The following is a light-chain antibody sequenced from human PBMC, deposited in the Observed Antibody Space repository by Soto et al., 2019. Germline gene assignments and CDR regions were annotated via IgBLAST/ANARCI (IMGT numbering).Light chain of an antibody. J-gene: IGKJ1*01. CDR2: GAS. V-gene: IGKV3-11*01. CDR3: QQRSEWPRT. Sequence: EIVLTQSPATLSLSPGERATLSCRASQSISSSLAWYQQKPGQAPRLLIYGASTRATGFPARFSGSGSGTDFTLTIGSLEPEDFAVYYCQQRSEWPRTFGQGTKVDIK. CDR1: QSISSS.